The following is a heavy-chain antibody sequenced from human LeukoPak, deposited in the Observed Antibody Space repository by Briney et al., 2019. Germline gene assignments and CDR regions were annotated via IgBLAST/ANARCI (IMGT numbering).Heavy chain of an antibody. CDR3: AGKAAAFYFDY. CDR1: GLAFSSYG. J-gene: IGHJ4*02. CDR2: MQYDGSQI. D-gene: IGHD6-13*01. V-gene: IGHV3-30*02. Sequence: GGSLRLSCTASGLAFSSYGMHWARQAPGKGLEWVAFMQYDGSQIYYADSVKGRFTISRDNSKNALYLRMNSLRPEDTAVYYCAGKAAAFYFDYWGQGTLVTVSS.